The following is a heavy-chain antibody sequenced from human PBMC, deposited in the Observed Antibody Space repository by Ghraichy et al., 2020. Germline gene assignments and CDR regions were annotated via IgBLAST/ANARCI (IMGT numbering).Heavy chain of an antibody. CDR1: GFTFSSYW. CDR2: IKQDGSEK. Sequence: GESLNISCAASGFTFSSYWMSWVRQAPGKGLEWVANIKQDGSEKYYVDSVKGRFTISRDNAKNSLYLQMNSLRAEDTAVYYCARGSDRRTFDYWGQGTLVTVSS. J-gene: IGHJ4*02. D-gene: IGHD6-6*01. V-gene: IGHV3-7*01. CDR3: ARGSDRRTFDY.